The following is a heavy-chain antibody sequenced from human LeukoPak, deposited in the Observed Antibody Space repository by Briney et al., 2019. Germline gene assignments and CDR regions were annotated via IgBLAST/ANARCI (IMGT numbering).Heavy chain of an antibody. D-gene: IGHD3-3*01. J-gene: IGHJ4*02. Sequence: GGSLRLSCAVSGFTFSTYWMSWVRQAPGKGLEWVANIKEDGSETYYVDSLKGRFTISRDNAKNSLYLQMNSLRAEDTAVYYCARDQARYDFWSGYFRYWGQGTLVTVSS. CDR1: GFTFSTYW. CDR2: IKEDGSET. CDR3: ARDQARYDFWSGYFRY. V-gene: IGHV3-7*01.